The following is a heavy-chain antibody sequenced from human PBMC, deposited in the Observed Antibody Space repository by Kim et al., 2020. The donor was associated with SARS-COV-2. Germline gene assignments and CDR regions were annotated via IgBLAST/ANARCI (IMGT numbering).Heavy chain of an antibody. Sequence: GGSLRLSCVVSGFTFSDSWMHWVRQAPGKGLVWVSRIDTDGTTIDYAPSVKGRFTISRDNAKNTLYIQMNSLRPEETGVYYCESVDAVERWGQGSLV. V-gene: IGHV3-74*01. J-gene: IGHJ4*02. CDR3: ESVDAVER. D-gene: IGHD3-9*01. CDR1: GFTFSDSW. CDR2: IDTDGTTI.